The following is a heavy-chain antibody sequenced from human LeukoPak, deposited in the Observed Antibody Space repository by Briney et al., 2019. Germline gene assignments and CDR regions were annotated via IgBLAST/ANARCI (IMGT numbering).Heavy chain of an antibody. V-gene: IGHV3-64*01. CDR3: VRARYDFWSGYLY. CDR1: GFIFTNYA. CDR2: VTSNGGSK. Sequence: GGSVTLSCAASGFIFTNYAMQWVRQAPGKGLEYVAAVTSNGGSKYYTKSVKGRFTISRDDSKKTVSLQMGGLRPEDMGVYYCVRARYDFWSGYLYWG. J-gene: IGHJ4*01. D-gene: IGHD3/OR15-3a*01.